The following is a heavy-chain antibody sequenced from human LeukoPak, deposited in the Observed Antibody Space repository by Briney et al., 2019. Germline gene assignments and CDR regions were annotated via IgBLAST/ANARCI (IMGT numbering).Heavy chain of an antibody. Sequence: GGSLRLSCATSGFTFSSYWMSWVRQAPGKGLEWVANIKQDGSEKTYVDSVKGRFTISRDNAKNSLYLQMNSLRAEDTAVYYCARDRVRYYDFWSGPLDYWGQGTLVTVSS. V-gene: IGHV3-7*01. CDR2: IKQDGSEK. CDR1: GFTFSSYW. D-gene: IGHD3-3*01. J-gene: IGHJ4*02. CDR3: ARDRVRYYDFWSGPLDY.